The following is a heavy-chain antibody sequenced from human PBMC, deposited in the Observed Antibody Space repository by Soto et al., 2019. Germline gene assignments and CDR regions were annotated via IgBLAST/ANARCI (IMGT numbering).Heavy chain of an antibody. CDR1: GFTFSSYA. V-gene: IGHV3-23*01. Sequence: PGGSLRLSCAASGFTFSSYAMSWVRQAPGKGLEWVSAISGSGGSTYYADSVKGRFTISRDNSKNTLYLQMNSLRAEDTAVYYCAKDRGNYVRGVYYYYYGMDVWGQGTTVTVSS. CDR3: AKDRGNYVRGVYYYYYGMDV. CDR2: ISGSGGST. D-gene: IGHD3-10*02. J-gene: IGHJ6*02.